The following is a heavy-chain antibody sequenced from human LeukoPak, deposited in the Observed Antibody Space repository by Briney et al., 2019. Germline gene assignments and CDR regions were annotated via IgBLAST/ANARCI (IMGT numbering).Heavy chain of an antibody. D-gene: IGHD2-2*01. V-gene: IGHV1-2*02. Sequence: ASVKVSCKASGYTFTSYDINWVRQAPGQGLEWMGWINPNSGGTNYAQKFQGRVTMTRDTSISTAYMELSRLRSDDTAVYYCARDIVVVPAGWFDPWGQGTLVTVSS. CDR1: GYTFTSYD. J-gene: IGHJ5*02. CDR2: INPNSGGT. CDR3: ARDIVVVPAGWFDP.